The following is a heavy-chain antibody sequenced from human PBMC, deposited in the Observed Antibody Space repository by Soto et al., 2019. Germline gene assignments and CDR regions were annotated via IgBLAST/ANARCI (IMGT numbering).Heavy chain of an antibody. Sequence: GGSLRLSCAASGFTFSSYAMHWVRQAPGKGLEWVAVISYDGSNKYYADSVKGRFTISRDNSKNTLYLQMNSLRAEDTAVYYCAGSYDILTGYYHFYYSYGMDVWGQGTTVTVSS. CDR3: AGSYDILTGYYHFYYSYGMDV. CDR2: ISYDGSNK. D-gene: IGHD3-9*01. V-gene: IGHV3-30-3*01. J-gene: IGHJ6*02. CDR1: GFTFSSYA.